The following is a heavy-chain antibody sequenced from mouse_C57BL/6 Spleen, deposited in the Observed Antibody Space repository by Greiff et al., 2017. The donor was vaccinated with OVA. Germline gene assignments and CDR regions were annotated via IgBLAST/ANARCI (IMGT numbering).Heavy chain of an antibody. Sequence: EVQVVESGPELVKPGASVKIPCKASGYTFTDYNMDWVKQSHGKSLEWIGDINPNNGGTIYNQKFKGKATLTVDKSSSTAYMELRSLTSEDTAVYYCARRGTGFDYWGQGTTLTVSS. J-gene: IGHJ2*01. CDR1: GYTFTDYN. V-gene: IGHV1-18*01. CDR2: INPNNGGT. D-gene: IGHD3-3*01. CDR3: ARRGTGFDY.